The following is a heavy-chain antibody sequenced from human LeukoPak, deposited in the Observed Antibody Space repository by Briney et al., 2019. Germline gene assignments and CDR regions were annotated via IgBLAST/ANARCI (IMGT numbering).Heavy chain of an antibody. D-gene: IGHD6-19*01. V-gene: IGHV4-59*08. J-gene: IGHJ4*02. Sequence: PSETLSLTCTVSGASITRDYWTWIRQSPGKGLEWVGYIYSGGSIKYNPSLKSRLTLSVDTSRNRFSLKLSSVTAADTAVYYCASARYSSGWPYTWGRGTLVTVSS. CDR2: IYSGGSI. CDR3: ASARYSSGWPYT. CDR1: GASITRDY.